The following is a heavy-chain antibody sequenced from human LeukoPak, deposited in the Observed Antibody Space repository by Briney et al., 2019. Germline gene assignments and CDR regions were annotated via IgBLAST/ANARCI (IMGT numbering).Heavy chain of an antibody. CDR2: ISPYNANT. V-gene: IGHV1-18*01. D-gene: IGHD3-3*01. CDR3: AKEWSGQNYYYGLDV. CDR1: GYYG. Sequence: VSVKVSCKTSGYYGINWVRQAPGQGLEWMGRISPYNANTDYAEKFQGRVTMTTDTSTSTAYMELRSLKSDDTAVYYCAKEWSGQNYYYGLDVWGQGTTVTVS. J-gene: IGHJ6*02.